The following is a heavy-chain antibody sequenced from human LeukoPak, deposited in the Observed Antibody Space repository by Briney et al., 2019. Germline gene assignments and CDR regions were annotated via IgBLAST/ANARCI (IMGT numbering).Heavy chain of an antibody. CDR1: GFTFSSYA. V-gene: IGHV3-30*02. D-gene: IGHD2-2*01. Sequence: GGSLRLSCAASGFTFSSYAMHWVRQAPGKGLEWVAFIRYDGSNKYYADSVKGRFTISRDNSKNTLYLQMNSLRAEDTAVYYCANVPSPYCSSTSCPAGYYFDYWGQGTLVTVSS. CDR3: ANVPSPYCSSTSCPAGYYFDY. CDR2: IRYDGSNK. J-gene: IGHJ4*02.